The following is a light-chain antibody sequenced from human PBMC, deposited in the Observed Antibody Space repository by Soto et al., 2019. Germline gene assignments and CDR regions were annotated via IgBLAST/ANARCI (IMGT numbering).Light chain of an antibody. CDR1: PSVNSD. CDR3: QQYNNWPLT. CDR2: SAS. V-gene: IGKV3-15*01. J-gene: IGKJ4*01. Sequence: ETVMTQSPATLSASPGESDTLSCRASPSVNSDLAWYQQIPGQAPRLLIYSASTGATGGPARFSGSGSGTEFTLTISSLQSEDFAIYYCQQYNNWPLTFGGGTKVEI.